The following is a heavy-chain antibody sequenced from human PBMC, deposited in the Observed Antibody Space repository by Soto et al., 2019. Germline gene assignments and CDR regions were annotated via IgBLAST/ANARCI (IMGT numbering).Heavy chain of an antibody. J-gene: IGHJ2*01. CDR3: ARKTYRRFDL. CDR2: IFHSGSR. Sequence: QVQLQESGPGLVKPSGTLSLTCVVSGGSISSSYWWTWVRQPPGEGLEWIGEIFHSGSRNSKPSLKTRVTISVDKSDNQFSLKLRNVTAADTAVYYCARKTYRRFDLWGRGTLVTVSS. CDR1: GGSISSSYW. V-gene: IGHV4-4*02. D-gene: IGHD3-16*02.